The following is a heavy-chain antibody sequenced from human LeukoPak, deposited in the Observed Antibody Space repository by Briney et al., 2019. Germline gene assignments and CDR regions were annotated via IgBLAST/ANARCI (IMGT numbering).Heavy chain of an antibody. CDR3: AKGFKAYYYYGMDV. CDR2: ISDSGGST. J-gene: IGHJ6*02. Sequence: PGGSLRLSCAVSGFTFSNCAMSWVRQAPGKGLEWVSVISDSGGSTYYADSVKGRFTISRDNSKNTLYLQMNSLRAEDTAVYYCAKGFKAYYYYGMDVWGQGTTVTVSS. V-gene: IGHV3-23*01. CDR1: GFTFSNCA.